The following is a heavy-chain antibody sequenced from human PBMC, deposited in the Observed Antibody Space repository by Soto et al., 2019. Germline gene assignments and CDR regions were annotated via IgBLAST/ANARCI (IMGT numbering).Heavy chain of an antibody. V-gene: IGHV4-59*01. J-gene: IGHJ6*02. D-gene: IGHD3-3*01. CDR3: ARTRVTIFGVSYGMDV. CDR1: GGSISSYY. CDR2: IYYSGST. Sequence: PSETLSLTCTVSGGSISSYYWSWIRQPPGKGLEWIGYIYYSGSTNYNPSLKSRVTISVDTSKNQFSLKLSSVTAADTAVYYCARTRVTIFGVSYGMDVWGQGTTVTVSS.